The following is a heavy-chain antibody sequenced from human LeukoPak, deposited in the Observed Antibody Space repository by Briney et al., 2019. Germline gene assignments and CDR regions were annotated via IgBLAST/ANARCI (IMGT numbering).Heavy chain of an antibody. CDR3: ARGVRIVVVPAAIANWYYFDY. J-gene: IGHJ4*02. CDR2: INPNSGGT. D-gene: IGHD2-2*01. V-gene: IGHV1-2*06. CDR1: GYTFTGYY. Sequence: ASVKVSCKASGYTFTGYYMHWVRQAPGQGLEWMGRINPNSGGTNYAQKFQGRVTITRNTSISAAYMELSSLRSEDTAVYYCARGVRIVVVPAAIANWYYFDYWGQGTLVTVSS.